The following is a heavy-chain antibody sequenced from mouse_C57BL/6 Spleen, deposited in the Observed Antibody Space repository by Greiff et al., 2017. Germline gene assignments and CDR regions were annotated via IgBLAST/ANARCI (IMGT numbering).Heavy chain of an antibody. CDR1: GFTFSNYW. Sequence: EVKLMESGGGLVQPGGSMKLSCVASGFTFSNYWMNWVRQSPEKGLEWVAQIRLKSDNYATHYAESVKGRFTISRDDSKSSVYLQMNNLRAEDTGIYYCTRWLLRYFDVWGTGTTVTVSS. J-gene: IGHJ1*03. CDR2: IRLKSDNYAT. CDR3: TRWLLRYFDV. D-gene: IGHD2-3*01. V-gene: IGHV6-3*01.